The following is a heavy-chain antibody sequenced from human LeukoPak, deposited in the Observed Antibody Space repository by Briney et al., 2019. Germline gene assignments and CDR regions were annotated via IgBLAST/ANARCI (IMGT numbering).Heavy chain of an antibody. CDR2: IYYSGST. J-gene: IGHJ6*03. Sequence: SQTLSLTCTVSGGSISSYYWSWIRQPPGEGLEWIGYIYYSGSTNYNPSLKSRVTISVDTSKNQFSLKLSSLTAEDTAVYYCARDSPRSGYYCYMDVWGKGTTVTVSS. CDR1: GGSISSYY. CDR3: ARDSPRSGYYCYMDV. V-gene: IGHV4-59*12.